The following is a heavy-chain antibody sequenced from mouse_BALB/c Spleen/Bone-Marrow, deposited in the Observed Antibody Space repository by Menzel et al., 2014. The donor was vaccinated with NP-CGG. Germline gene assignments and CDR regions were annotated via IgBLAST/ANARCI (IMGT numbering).Heavy chain of an antibody. V-gene: IGHV1S130*01. Sequence: QVQLQQSGSVLVRPGASVKLSYKASGYTFTSSWMHWAKQRPGQGLEWIGEIHPNSGNTNYNEKFKGKATLTVDTSSSTAYVDLSSLTSEDSAVYYCARYWSGFAYWGQGTLVTVSA. CDR1: GYTFTSSW. CDR3: ARYWSGFAY. J-gene: IGHJ3*01. D-gene: IGHD4-1*01. CDR2: IHPNSGNT.